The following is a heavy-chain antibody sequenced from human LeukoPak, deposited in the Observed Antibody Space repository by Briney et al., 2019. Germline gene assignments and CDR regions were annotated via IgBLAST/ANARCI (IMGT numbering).Heavy chain of an antibody. D-gene: IGHD3-22*01. CDR3: ASGMIAVEDYFDY. CDR1: GFTFSSYA. V-gene: IGHV3-21*01. J-gene: IGHJ4*02. CDR2: ISSSSSYI. Sequence: PGGSLRLSCAASGFTFSSYAMSWVRQAPGKGLEWVSSISSSSSYIYYADSVKGRFTISRDNAKNSLYLQMNSLRAEDTAVYYCASGMIAVEDYFDYWGQGTLVTVSS.